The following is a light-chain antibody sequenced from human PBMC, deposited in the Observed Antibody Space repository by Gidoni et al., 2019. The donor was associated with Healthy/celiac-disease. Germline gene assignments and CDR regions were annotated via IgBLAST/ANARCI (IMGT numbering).Light chain of an antibody. CDR3: QQSYSTPPLT. J-gene: IGKJ4*01. Sequence: DIQMTQSPSSLSASVGDRVTIPCRASQSISSYLNWSQQKPGKAPKLLIYAASSLQSGVPSRFSGSGSGTDFTLTISSLQPEDFATYYCQQSYSTPPLTFGGGTKVEIK. V-gene: IGKV1-39*01. CDR1: QSISSY. CDR2: AAS.